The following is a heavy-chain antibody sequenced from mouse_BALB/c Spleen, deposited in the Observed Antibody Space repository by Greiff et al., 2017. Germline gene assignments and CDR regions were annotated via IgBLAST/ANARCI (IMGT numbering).Heavy chain of an antibody. J-gene: IGHJ4*01. V-gene: IGHV14-1*02. CDR2: IDPENGNT. CDR3: ARGGYSYAMDY. CDR1: GFNIKDYY. D-gene: IGHD2-3*01. Sequence: EVQRVESGAELVRPGALVKLSCKASGFNIKDYYMHWVKQRPEQGLEWIGWIDPENGNTIYDPKFQGKASITADTSSNTAYLQLSSLTSEDTAVHYCARGGYSYAMDYWGQGTSVTVSS.